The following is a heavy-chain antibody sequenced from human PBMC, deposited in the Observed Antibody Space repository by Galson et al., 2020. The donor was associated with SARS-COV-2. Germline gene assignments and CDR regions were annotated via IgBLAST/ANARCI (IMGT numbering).Heavy chain of an antibody. V-gene: IGHV1-2*02. CDR2: INPQNGVT. CDR3: AIQPRIVAVGYHYYYGLKF. Sequence: ASVKVSCKTSGYTFTGYYIHWVRQAPGQGLEWVGWINPQNGVTDYAQEFQGRVTVTSDRSNSTGYMELNGLKSDDTAVYYCAIQPRIVAVGYHYYYGLKFWGQGTTVTVSS. CDR1: GYTFTGYY. D-gene: IGHD6-13*01. J-gene: IGHJ6*02.